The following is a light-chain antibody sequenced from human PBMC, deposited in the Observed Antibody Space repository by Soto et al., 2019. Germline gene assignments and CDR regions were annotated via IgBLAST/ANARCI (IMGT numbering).Light chain of an antibody. Sequence: IVMTQTPIASPVTVGQPASISCRSSRSLVHSDGNTYLSWLHQRPGQPPRLLIYKTSNRFSGVPDRFSGSGAGTDFTLTISRVEAEDVGVYYCMQASLFPHTFGQGTKLEIK. V-gene: IGKV2-24*01. CDR2: KTS. CDR1: RSLVHSDGNTY. J-gene: IGKJ2*01. CDR3: MQASLFPHT.